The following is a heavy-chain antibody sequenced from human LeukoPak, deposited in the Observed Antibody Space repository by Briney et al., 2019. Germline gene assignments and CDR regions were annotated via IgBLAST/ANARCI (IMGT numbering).Heavy chain of an antibody. CDR1: GYSFTSYW. J-gene: IGHJ4*02. D-gene: IGHD3-9*01. Sequence: GESLKISCKGSGYSFTSYWIGWVRQMPGKGLEWMGIIYPGDSDTRYSPSFQGQVTISADKSISTAYLQWSSLKASDTAMYYCAINDILTGPGGNFDHWGQGTLVTVSS. CDR3: AINDILTGPGGNFDH. V-gene: IGHV5-51*01. CDR2: IYPGDSDT.